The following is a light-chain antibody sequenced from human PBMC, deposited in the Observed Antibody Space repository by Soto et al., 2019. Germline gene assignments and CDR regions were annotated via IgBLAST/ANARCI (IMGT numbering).Light chain of an antibody. CDR3: QQYDGSWT. CDR1: QSVPSNF. V-gene: IGKV3-20*01. Sequence: EIVLTQSPGTLSLSPGERATLYCRASQSVPSNFLAWYQQRPGQAPTLLIYDVSRRAAGIPDRFSGSGSGTDFTLTISRLEPEDFAVYYCQQYDGSWTFGQGTKVEIK. J-gene: IGKJ1*01. CDR2: DVS.